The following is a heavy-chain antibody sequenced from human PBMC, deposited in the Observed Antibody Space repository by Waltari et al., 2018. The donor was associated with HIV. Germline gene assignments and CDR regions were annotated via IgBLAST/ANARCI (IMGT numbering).Heavy chain of an antibody. Sequence: EVQLVESGGGLVKPGGSLRLACAASGFTFRTTNVTWDRQAPGKGLEWISSISSSTTYKNYAESVKGRFTISRDNAKKSLYLQMNSLRAEDTAVYYCARDWSAYDEPDYYYAMDVWGQGTTVTVSS. CDR3: ARDWSAYDEPDYYYAMDV. D-gene: IGHD3-3*01. CDR2: ISSSTTYK. V-gene: IGHV3-21*02. CDR1: GFTFRTTN. J-gene: IGHJ6*02.